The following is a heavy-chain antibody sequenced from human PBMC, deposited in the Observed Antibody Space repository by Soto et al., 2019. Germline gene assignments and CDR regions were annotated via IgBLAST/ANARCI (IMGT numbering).Heavy chain of an antibody. CDR2: IYNSGST. V-gene: IGHV4-59*01. CDR1: GDSISSYY. J-gene: IGHJ4*02. Sequence: LSLTCTVSGDSISSYYWSWIRQPPGKGLERIGHIYNSGSTNYNPSLKSRVTISVDTSKKQISLKLTSVTAADTAVYYCATYDYSNHYFDCWGQGTLVTVSS. CDR3: ATYDYSNHYFDC. D-gene: IGHD4-4*01.